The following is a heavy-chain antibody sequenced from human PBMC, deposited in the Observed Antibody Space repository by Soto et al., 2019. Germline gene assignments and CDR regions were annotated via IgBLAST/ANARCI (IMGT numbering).Heavy chain of an antibody. D-gene: IGHD2-2*01. CDR2: IYPGDSDT. J-gene: IGHJ6*02. CDR3: ARQGVDCSSTSCYYYYGMDV. V-gene: IGHV5-51*01. Sequence: GESLKISCKGSGYSFTSYWIGWVRQMPGKGLEWMGIIYPGDSDTRYSPSFQGQVTISADKSISTAYLQWSSLKASDTAMYYCARQGVDCSSTSCYYYYGMDVWGQGTTVTVSS. CDR1: GYSFTSYW.